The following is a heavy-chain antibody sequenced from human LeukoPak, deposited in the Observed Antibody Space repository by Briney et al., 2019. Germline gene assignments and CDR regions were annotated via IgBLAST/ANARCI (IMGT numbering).Heavy chain of an antibody. CDR3: AKDNQAGYYYDSSGYYFLDY. D-gene: IGHD3-22*01. V-gene: IGHV3-23*01. Sequence: GGSLRLSCTASGFSFSSYTMTWLRQAPGKGLEWVSALSGSGDRAYYADSAKGRFTVSRDNSKNTLYLQMNSLRVEDTAVYYCAKDNQAGYYYDSSGYYFLDYWGQGTLVTVSS. CDR1: GFSFSSYT. J-gene: IGHJ4*02. CDR2: LSGSGDRA.